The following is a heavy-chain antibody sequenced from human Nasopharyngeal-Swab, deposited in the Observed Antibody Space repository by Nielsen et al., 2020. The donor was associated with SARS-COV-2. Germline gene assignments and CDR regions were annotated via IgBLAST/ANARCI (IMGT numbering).Heavy chain of an antibody. V-gene: IGHV3-30-3*01. Sequence: GRSLRLSCAASGFTFSDYYMSWIRQAPGKGLEWVAVISYDGSNKYYADSVKGRFTISRDNSKNTLYLQMNSLRAEDTAVYYCASARPVFDYWGQGTLVTVSS. CDR3: ASARPVFDY. J-gene: IGHJ4*02. CDR1: GFTFSDYY. CDR2: ISYDGSNK. D-gene: IGHD6-6*01.